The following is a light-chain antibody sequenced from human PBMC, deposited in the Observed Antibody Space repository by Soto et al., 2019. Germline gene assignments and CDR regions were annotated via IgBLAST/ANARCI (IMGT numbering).Light chain of an antibody. CDR2: GNS. J-gene: IGLJ2*01. CDR3: ASWDDSLNGVV. Sequence: QAVVTQPPSVSGAPGQRVTISCTGSSSNIGAGYDVHWYQQLPGTAPKLLIYGNSNRPSGVPDRFSGSKSGTSASLAITGLQAEDEADYYCASWDDSLNGVVFGGGTQLTVL. CDR1: SSNIGAGYD. V-gene: IGLV1-40*01.